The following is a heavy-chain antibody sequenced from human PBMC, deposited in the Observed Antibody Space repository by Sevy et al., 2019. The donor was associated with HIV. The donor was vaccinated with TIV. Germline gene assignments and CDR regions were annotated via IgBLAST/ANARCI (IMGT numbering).Heavy chain of an antibody. D-gene: IGHD1-26*01. V-gene: IGHV4-59*08. CDR1: GGSITSLY. CDR2: IYYNGHI. J-gene: IGHJ4*02. Sequence: SETPSLTCTVSGGSITSLYWNWIRQPPGKGLEWIANIYYNGHINYNPSLKSRVTLSLDTSKNQFSLRLSSVTAADTAMYYCAGENAWGRGYSWGQGTLVTVS. CDR3: AGENAWGRGYS.